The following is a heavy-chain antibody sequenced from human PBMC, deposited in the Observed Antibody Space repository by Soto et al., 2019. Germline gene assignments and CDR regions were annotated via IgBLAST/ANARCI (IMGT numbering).Heavy chain of an antibody. D-gene: IGHD6-13*01. Sequence: QVQLVDSGGGLGKPGGSLRLSCAASGVTFSDYYRSWICQDPGKGLEWVSYISSSSSYTNYADSAKGRFTISRDNAKNSLYLQMNSLRGEDTAVYYCARDGDSSSWDLGGYYGMDVWGKGPTVTVSS. CDR3: ARDGDSSSWDLGGYYGMDV. J-gene: IGHJ6*04. V-gene: IGHV3-11*05. CDR1: GVTFSDYY. CDR2: ISSSSSYT.